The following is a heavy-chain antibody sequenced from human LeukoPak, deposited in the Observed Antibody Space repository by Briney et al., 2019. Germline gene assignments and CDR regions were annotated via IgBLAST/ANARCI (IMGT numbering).Heavy chain of an antibody. CDR1: GGSISSGGYY. D-gene: IGHD4-17*01. J-gene: IGHJ4*01. Sequence: SETLSLTCTVSGGSISSGGYYWSWVRQHPGKGLEWIGYIYYSGSTYYNPSLKSRVSISVDTSTNQFSLKVRSVTAADTAVYYCARTMGTVTRYFDYWGQEPWSPSPQ. CDR3: ARTMGTVTRYFDY. CDR2: IYYSGST. V-gene: IGHV4-31*03.